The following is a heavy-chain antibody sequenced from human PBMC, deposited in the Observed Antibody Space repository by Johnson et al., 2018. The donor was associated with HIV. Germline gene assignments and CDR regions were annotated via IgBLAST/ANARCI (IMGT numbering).Heavy chain of an antibody. CDR2: IYSGGST. J-gene: IGHJ3*02. Sequence: VPLVESGGGLIQPGGSLRLSCAASGFTVSSTYMSWVRQAPGKGLEWVSAIYSGGSTYYADSVKGRFTISRDNSKNTLYLQMNSLRAEDTAVYYCARVGQKLVPVPRGAFDIWGQGTMVTVSS. V-gene: IGHV3-66*03. CDR3: ARVGQKLVPVPRGAFDI. CDR1: GFTVSSTY. D-gene: IGHD6-6*01.